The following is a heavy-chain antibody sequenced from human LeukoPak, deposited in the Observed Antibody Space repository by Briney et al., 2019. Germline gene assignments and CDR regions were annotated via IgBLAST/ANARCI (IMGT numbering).Heavy chain of an antibody. Sequence: SETLSLTCTVSGYSISGGFYWDWIRPPPGKGLEWIGTLSHSGSSYYNPSLKSRVTISVDTSKNQFSLNLSSVTAADTAVYYCARLTSSWYQDWYFDLWGRGTLVTVSS. J-gene: IGHJ2*01. CDR2: LSHSGSS. CDR3: ARLTSSWYQDWYFDL. CDR1: GYSISGGFY. V-gene: IGHV4-38-2*02. D-gene: IGHD6-13*01.